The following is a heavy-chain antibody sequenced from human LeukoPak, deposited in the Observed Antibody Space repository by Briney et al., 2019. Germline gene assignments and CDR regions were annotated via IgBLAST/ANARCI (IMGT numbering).Heavy chain of an antibody. CDR2: IKQDGSEK. CDR1: GFTFSSYW. Sequence: GGSLRLSCAASGFTFSSYWMSWVRQAPGKGLEWVANIKQDGSEKYYVDPVKGRFTISRDNAKNSLYLQMNSLRAEDRAVYYCARMVIRAYCSSSDCYDHAFDIWGQGTMVTVSS. D-gene: IGHD2-2*01. J-gene: IGHJ3*02. CDR3: ARMVIRAYCSSSDCYDHAFDI. V-gene: IGHV3-7*03.